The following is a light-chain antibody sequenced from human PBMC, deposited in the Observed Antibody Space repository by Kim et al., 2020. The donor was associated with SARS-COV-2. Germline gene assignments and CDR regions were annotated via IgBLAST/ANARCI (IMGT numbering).Light chain of an antibody. CDR2: GAS. J-gene: IGKJ1*01. CDR3: QQYKLYST. V-gene: IGKV1-5*01. Sequence: DIQVTQSPSTLSASIGDRVTITCRASQDITRDLAWYQQKPGRAPKFLIYGASTLEGGVPSRFSGSGSGTEFTLTITSLQPDDFATYSCQQYKLYSTFGQGTKVDIK. CDR1: QDITRD.